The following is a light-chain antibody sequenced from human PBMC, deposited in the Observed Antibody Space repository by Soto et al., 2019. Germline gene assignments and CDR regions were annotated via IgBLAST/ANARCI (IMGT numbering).Light chain of an antibody. J-gene: IGKJ1*01. V-gene: IGKV1-27*01. CDR3: QKYNSARWT. CDR1: QGISNY. CDR2: AAS. Sequence: DIQMTQSPSSLSASVGDRVTITCRASQGISNYLAWYQQKPGKVPKLLTYAASTLQSGVPSRFSGSGSGSDFTLTITSLQPEDVATYYCQKYNSARWTFGQGTKVEIK.